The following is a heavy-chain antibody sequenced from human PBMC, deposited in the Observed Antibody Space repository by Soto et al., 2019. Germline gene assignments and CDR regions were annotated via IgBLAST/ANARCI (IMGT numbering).Heavy chain of an antibody. J-gene: IGHJ6*02. Sequence: EVQLVESGGGLVKTGGSLRLSCAASGFTFSNAWMNWVRQAPGKGLEWVGRLKSKTDGGTTDYAAPVKGRFTISRDDSKNMLYLQMNRLKSEDTAVYYCTTEGSGRLSSYPPKYGLDVWGQGTTVTVSS. CDR3: TTEGSGRLSSYPPKYGLDV. D-gene: IGHD3-10*01. V-gene: IGHV3-15*07. CDR2: LKSKTDGGTT. CDR1: GFTFSNAW.